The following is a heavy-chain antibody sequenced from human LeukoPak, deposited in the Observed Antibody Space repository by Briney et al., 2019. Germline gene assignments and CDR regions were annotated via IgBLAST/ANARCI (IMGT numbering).Heavy chain of an antibody. J-gene: IGHJ4*02. Sequence: SETLSLTCTVSGGSISSYYWSWVRQPPGKGLEWIGYIYYSGSTNYNPSLKSRVTISVDTSKNQFSLKLSSVTAADTAVYYCARSSGWSPFDYWGQGTLVTVSS. D-gene: IGHD6-19*01. V-gene: IGHV4-59*01. CDR2: IYYSGST. CDR3: ARSSGWSPFDY. CDR1: GGSISSYY.